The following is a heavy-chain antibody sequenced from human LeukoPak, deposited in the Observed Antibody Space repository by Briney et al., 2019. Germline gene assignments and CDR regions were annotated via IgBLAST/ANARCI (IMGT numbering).Heavy chain of an antibody. D-gene: IGHD3-22*01. CDR2: ISYDGSNK. J-gene: IGHJ3*02. Sequence: GGSLRLSRAASGFTFSSYAMHWVRQAPGKGLEGVAVISYDGSNKYYADSVKGRFTISRDNSKNTLYLQMNSLRAEDTAVYYCARAAYYYDSSGYQTPHDAFDIWGQGTMVTVSS. CDR1: GFTFSSYA. CDR3: ARAAYYYDSSGYQTPHDAFDI. V-gene: IGHV3-30*04.